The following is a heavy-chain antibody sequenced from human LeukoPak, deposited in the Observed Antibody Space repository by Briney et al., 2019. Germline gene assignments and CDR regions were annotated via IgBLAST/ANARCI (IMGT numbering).Heavy chain of an antibody. CDR3: ARLSIAGQTSQGYDY. CDR1: GYTFTGYY. Sequence: GASVKVSCKTSGYTFTGYYMHWVRQAPGQGLECMGWINPNSGDTNYAQKFQGRVTMTRDTSISTAYMELSRLRSDDTAVYYCARLSIAGQTSQGYDYWGQGTLVTVSS. D-gene: IGHD6-6*01. J-gene: IGHJ4*02. V-gene: IGHV1-2*02. CDR2: INPNSGDT.